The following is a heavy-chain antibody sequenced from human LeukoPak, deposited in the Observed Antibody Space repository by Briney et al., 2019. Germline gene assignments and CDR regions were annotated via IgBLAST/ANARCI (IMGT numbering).Heavy chain of an antibody. Sequence: PGGSLRLSCAASRFTLSSYEMNWVRQAPGKGLGWVSYISSSGSTIYYADSVKGRFTISRDNAKNSLYLQMNSLRAEDTAVYYCASGLEMYYDSSGYPRGGYWGQGTLVTVSS. CDR3: ASGLEMYYDSSGYPRGGY. V-gene: IGHV3-48*03. J-gene: IGHJ4*02. CDR1: RFTLSSYE. CDR2: ISSSGSTI. D-gene: IGHD3-22*01.